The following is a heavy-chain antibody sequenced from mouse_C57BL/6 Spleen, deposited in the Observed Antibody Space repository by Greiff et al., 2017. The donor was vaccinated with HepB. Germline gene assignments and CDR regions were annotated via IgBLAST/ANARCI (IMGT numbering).Heavy chain of an antibody. CDR2: INPGDGDT. CDR1: GYAFSSSW. J-gene: IGHJ4*01. D-gene: IGHD2-12*01. V-gene: IGHV1-82*01. Sequence: QVQLQQSGPELVKPGASVKISCKASGYAFSSSWMNWVKQRPGKGLEWIGRINPGDGDTNYNGKFKGKATLTADKSSSTAYMQLSSLTSEDSAVYFCARPYTRGYYAMDYWGQGTSVTVSS. CDR3: ARPYTRGYYAMDY.